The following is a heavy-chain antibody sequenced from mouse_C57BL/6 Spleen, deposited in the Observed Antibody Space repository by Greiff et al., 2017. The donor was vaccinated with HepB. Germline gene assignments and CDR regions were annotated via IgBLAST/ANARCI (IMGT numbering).Heavy chain of an antibody. CDR3: ARYYDGYPAWFAY. J-gene: IGHJ3*01. D-gene: IGHD2-3*01. V-gene: IGHV1-55*01. CDR1: GYTFTSYW. CDR2: IYPGSGST. Sequence: QVHVKQPGAELVKPGASVKMSCKASGYTFTSYWITWVKQRPGQGLEWIGDIYPGSGSTNYNEKFKSKATLTVDTSSSTAYMQLSSLTSEDSAVYYCARYYDGYPAWFAYWGQGTLVTVSA.